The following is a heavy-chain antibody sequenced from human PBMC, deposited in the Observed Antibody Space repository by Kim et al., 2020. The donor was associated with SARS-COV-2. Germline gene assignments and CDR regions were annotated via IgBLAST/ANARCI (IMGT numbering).Heavy chain of an antibody. CDR1: GYIFTNYA. CDR3: ARDGAGPGPFDWSPLSPAFYGMDV. CDR2: INTNTGNP. J-gene: IGHJ6*02. Sequence: ASVKVSCKASGYIFTNYAMNWVRQAPGQGLEWMGWINTNTGNPTYAQGFTGRFVFSLDTSVSTAYLQIRSLKPDDTAVYFCARDGAGPGPFDWSPLSPAFYGMDVWGHGSTVTVSS. V-gene: IGHV7-4-1*01. D-gene: IGHD3-9*01.